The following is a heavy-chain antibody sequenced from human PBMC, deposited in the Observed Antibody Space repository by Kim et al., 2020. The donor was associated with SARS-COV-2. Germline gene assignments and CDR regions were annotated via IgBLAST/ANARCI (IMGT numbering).Heavy chain of an antibody. CDR2: SGRT. Sequence: SGRTNYNPSLKSRVTISVDMSKNQFSLKLSSVTAADTAVYYCARLGNRINWGQGTLVTVSS. V-gene: IGHV4-61*07. J-gene: IGHJ4*02. D-gene: IGHD3-16*01. CDR3: ARLGNRIN.